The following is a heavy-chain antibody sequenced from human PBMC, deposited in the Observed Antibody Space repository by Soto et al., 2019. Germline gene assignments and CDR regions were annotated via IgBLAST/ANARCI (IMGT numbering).Heavy chain of an antibody. Sequence: ASVKVSCKASGYNFSDYYIHWVRQAPGQGLGWLGWVSHKSGGTNYAQKFKGRVTMTRDTSSNTVYMDLSGLKSDDTAVFYCAREISGGGTLNCFHPWGQTPLLTVSS. V-gene: IGHV1-2*02. D-gene: IGHD2-8*02. CDR2: VSHKSGGT. CDR1: GYNFSDYY. J-gene: IGHJ5*02. CDR3: AREISGGGTLNCFHP.